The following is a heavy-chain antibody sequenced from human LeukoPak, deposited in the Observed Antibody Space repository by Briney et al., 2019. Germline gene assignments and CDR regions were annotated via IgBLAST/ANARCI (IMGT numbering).Heavy chain of an antibody. CDR1: GFTFSSYW. J-gene: IGHJ4*02. V-gene: IGHV3-7*01. CDR3: ARGVHFDY. CDR2: IKQDGSEK. Sequence: GGSLRLSCAASGFTFSSYWTSWVRQAPGKGLEWVANIKQDGSEKYYVDSVKGRFTISRDNAKNSLYLQMNSLRAEDTAVYYCARGVHFDYWGQGTLVTVSS.